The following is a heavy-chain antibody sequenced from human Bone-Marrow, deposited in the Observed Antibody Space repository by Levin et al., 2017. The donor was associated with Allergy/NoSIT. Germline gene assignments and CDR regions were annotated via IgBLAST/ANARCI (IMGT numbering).Heavy chain of an antibody. D-gene: IGHD3-3*01. V-gene: IGHV4-59*01. CDR2: IYYSGST. J-gene: IGHJ5*02. CDR1: GGSISSYY. Sequence: SETLSLTCTVSGGSISSYYWSWIRQPPGKGLEWIGYIYYSGSTNYNPSLKSRFTISVDTSKNQFSLKLSSVTAADTAVYYCARLRGPLWSGDLNWFDPWGQGTLVTVSS. CDR3: ARLRGPLWSGDLNWFDP.